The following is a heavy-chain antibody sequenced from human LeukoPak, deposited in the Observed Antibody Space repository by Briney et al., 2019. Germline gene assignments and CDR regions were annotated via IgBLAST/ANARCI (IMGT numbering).Heavy chain of an antibody. D-gene: IGHD3-22*01. Sequence: QPGGSLRLSCAPSGFTFSSYAMRWVRQAPGKGLEWVSAISGSGGSTYYADSVKGRFTISRDNSKNTLYLQMNSLRAEDTAVYYCAKKKGSGYYYAFDYWGQGTLVTVSS. CDR2: ISGSGGST. CDR1: GFTFSSYA. V-gene: IGHV3-23*01. CDR3: AKKKGSGYYYAFDY. J-gene: IGHJ4*02.